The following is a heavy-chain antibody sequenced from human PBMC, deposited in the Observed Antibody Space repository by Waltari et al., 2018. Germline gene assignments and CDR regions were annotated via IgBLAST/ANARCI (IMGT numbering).Heavy chain of an antibody. D-gene: IGHD2-15*01. V-gene: IGHV1-18*01. J-gene: IGHJ4*02. Sequence: QVQLVQSGAEVKKPGASVKVSCKASGYTFTSYGISWVRQAPGQGLEWMGWISAYNGNTNYAQKFQGRVTITADESTSTAYMELSSLRSEDTAVYYCARSTDIEPAFRGPDSWGQGTLVTVSS. CDR3: ARSTDIEPAFRGPDS. CDR1: GYTFTSYG. CDR2: ISAYNGNT.